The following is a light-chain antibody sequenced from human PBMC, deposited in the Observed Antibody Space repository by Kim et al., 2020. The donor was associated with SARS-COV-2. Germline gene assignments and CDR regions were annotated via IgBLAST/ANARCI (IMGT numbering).Light chain of an antibody. Sequence: SADDRVAVTSRTTQNIYNQLAWSQQKPGNAPKLLIFAASTLQSAVPSMFSRSGSETEFAHTVSSLQPEDFAIYYCQQLNTSPWTFGQGTKVDIK. J-gene: IGKJ1*01. V-gene: IGKV1-9*01. CDR2: AAS. CDR3: QQLNTSPWT. CDR1: QNIYNQ.